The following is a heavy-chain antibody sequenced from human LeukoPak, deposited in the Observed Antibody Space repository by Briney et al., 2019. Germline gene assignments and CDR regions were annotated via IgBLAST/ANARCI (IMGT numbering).Heavy chain of an antibody. CDR2: NSGST. CDR3: ARVPTVTFFDY. Sequence: SETLSLTCTVSGYSISSGYYWGWIRQPPGKGLEWIGSNSGSTYYNPSLKSRVTISVDTSKNQFSLKLSSVTAADTAVYYCARVPTVTFFDYWGQGTLVTVSS. J-gene: IGHJ4*02. D-gene: IGHD4-17*01. CDR1: GYSISSGYY. V-gene: IGHV4-38-2*02.